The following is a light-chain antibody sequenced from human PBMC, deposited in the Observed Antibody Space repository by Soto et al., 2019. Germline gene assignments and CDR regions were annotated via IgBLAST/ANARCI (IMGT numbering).Light chain of an antibody. CDR1: SSNIGAGSD. CDR3: QSYDSSLSGSYV. V-gene: IGLV1-40*01. J-gene: IGLJ1*01. CDR2: GNS. Sequence: QPVLTQPPSVSGAPGQRVTISCTGSSSNIGAGSDVHWYQQLPGTAPKLLIYGNSNRPSGVPDRFSGSKSGTSASLAITGLQAEDEADYYCQSYDSSLSGSYVFGTGTKLTVL.